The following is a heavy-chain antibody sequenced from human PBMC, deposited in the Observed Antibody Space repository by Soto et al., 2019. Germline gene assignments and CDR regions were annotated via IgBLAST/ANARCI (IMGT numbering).Heavy chain of an antibody. CDR2: IYYSGST. Sequence: SETLSLTCTVSGGSISSYYWSWIRQPPGKGLEWIGYIYYSGSTNYNPSLKSRVTISVDTSKNQFSLKLSSVTAADTAVYYCARGIGYSYGYYYYYGMDVWGQGTTVTV. V-gene: IGHV4-59*01. D-gene: IGHD5-18*01. J-gene: IGHJ6*02. CDR1: GGSISSYY. CDR3: ARGIGYSYGYYYYYGMDV.